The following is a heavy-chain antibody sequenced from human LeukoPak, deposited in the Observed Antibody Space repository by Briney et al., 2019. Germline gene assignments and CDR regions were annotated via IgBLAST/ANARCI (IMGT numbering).Heavy chain of an antibody. CDR2: ISWRSSDI. CDR3: ARDPSPRGGIVVVVAAIDY. V-gene: IGHV3-21*01. J-gene: IGHJ4*02. D-gene: IGHD2-15*01. Sequence: GGSLRLSCVASGFTLSSYNMKWVRQAPGKRLEWVSSISWRSSDIEYADSVKGRFTISRDIDKKSLYLQMNSLRAEDTAVYYCARDPSPRGGIVVVVAAIDYWGQGTLVTVSS. CDR1: GFTLSSYN.